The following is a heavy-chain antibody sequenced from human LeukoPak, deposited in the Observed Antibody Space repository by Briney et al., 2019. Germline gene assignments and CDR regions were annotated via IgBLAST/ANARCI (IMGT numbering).Heavy chain of an antibody. V-gene: IGHV3-30-3*01. J-gene: IGHJ4*02. Sequence: GGSLRLSCAASGFTFSRYAMRWVRQAPGKGLEWVAVISDDGTCTLYGDSVRGRFTVSRDSSKNTLYLQTNSLRPEDTAVYYCSGDTYPAAPGYFEYSGQGNLVTASS. CDR2: ISDDGTCT. CDR1: GFTFSRYA. CDR3: SGDTYPAAPGYFEY.